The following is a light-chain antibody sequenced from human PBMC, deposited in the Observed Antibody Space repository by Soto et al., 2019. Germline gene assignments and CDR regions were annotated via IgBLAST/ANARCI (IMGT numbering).Light chain of an antibody. V-gene: IGLV2-8*01. J-gene: IGLJ1*01. Sequence: QSALTQPPSASGSRGQSVSISCAGTSSDVGGYNFVSWYQQHPGKAPKLILYEVTKRPSGVPDRFSGSKSGNTASLTVSGLQTDDEAHYYCSSYAGSKNRYVFGTGTKLTVL. CDR3: SSYAGSKNRYV. CDR1: SSDVGGYNF. CDR2: EVT.